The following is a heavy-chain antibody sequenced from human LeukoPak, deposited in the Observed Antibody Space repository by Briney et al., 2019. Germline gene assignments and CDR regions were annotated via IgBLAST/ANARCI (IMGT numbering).Heavy chain of an antibody. CDR1: GFTFSSYW. V-gene: IGHV3-7*01. Sequence: GGSLRLSCAASGFTFSSYWMSWVRQAPGKGLEWVANIKQDGSEKYYVDSVKGRFTISRDNAENSLYLQMNSLRAEDTAVYYCARDIAGAPWYFDLWGRGTLVTVSS. J-gene: IGHJ2*01. D-gene: IGHD6-13*01. CDR3: ARDIAGAPWYFDL. CDR2: IKQDGSEK.